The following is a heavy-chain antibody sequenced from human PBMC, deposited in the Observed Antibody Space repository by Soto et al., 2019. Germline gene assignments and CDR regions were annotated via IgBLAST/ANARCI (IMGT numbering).Heavy chain of an antibody. J-gene: IGHJ6*02. CDR1: GYTFTSYY. CDR2: MNPNSGNT. V-gene: IGHV1-8*02. D-gene: IGHD6-13*01. CDR3: ARGRVSSSWYGYYYYYGMDV. Sequence: ASVKVSCKASGYTFTSYYMHWVRQAPGQGLEWMGWMNPNSGNTGYAQKFQGRVTMTRNTSISTAYMELSSLRSEDTAVYYWARGRVSSSWYGYYYYYGMDVWGQGTTVTVSS.